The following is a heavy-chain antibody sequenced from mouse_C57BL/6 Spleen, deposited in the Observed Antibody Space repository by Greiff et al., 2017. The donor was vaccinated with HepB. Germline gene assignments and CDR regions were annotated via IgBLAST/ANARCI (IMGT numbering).Heavy chain of an antibody. J-gene: IGHJ4*01. CDR3: ARKGLSYYAMDY. CDR2: IDPSDSYT. Sequence: VQLQQSGAELVMPGASVKLSCKASGYTFTSYWMHWVKQRPGQGLEWIGEIDPSDSYTNYNQKFKGKSTLTVDKSSSTAYMQLSSLTSEDSAVYYCARKGLSYYAMDYWGQGTSVTVSS. CDR1: GYTFTSYW. V-gene: IGHV1-69*01.